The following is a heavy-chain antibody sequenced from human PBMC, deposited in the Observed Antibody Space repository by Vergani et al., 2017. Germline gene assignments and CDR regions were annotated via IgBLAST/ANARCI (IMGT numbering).Heavy chain of an antibody. J-gene: IGHJ4*02. CDR3: ARDPDWGYSGYDWRPFDY. Sequence: QVQLVQSGAEVKKPGASVKVSCKASGYTFTSYGISWVRQAPGQGLEWMGWISAYNGNTNYAQKLQGRVTMTTDTSTSTAYMELRSLRSDDTAVYYCARDPDWGYSGYDWRPFDYWGQGTLVTVSS. CDR1: GYTFTSYG. V-gene: IGHV1-18*01. D-gene: IGHD5-12*01. CDR2: ISAYNGNT.